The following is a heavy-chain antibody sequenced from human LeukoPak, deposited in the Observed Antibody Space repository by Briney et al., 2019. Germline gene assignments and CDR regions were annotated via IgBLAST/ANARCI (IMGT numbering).Heavy chain of an antibody. CDR3: ARTYCFDY. Sequence: GGSLRLSCAASGFTDSSYWMSWVRQAPGKGLEWVANIKQDGSEKYYVDSVKGRFTISRDNAKNSLYLQMNSLRAEDTAVYYCARTYCFDYWGQGTLVTVSS. CDR1: GFTDSSYW. J-gene: IGHJ4*02. V-gene: IGHV3-7*01. CDR2: IKQDGSEK.